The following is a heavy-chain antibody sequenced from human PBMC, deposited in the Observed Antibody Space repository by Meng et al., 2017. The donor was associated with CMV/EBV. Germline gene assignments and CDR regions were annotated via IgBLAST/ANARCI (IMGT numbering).Heavy chain of an antibody. V-gene: IGHV4-59*01. Sequence: GSLRLSCTVSGGSISSYYWSWIRQPPGKGLEWIGYIYYSGSTNYNPSLKRRVTISVDTSKNQFSLQLSSVTAADTAVYYCARSTPVVGATFDLWGRGTLVTVSS. CDR2: IYYSGST. D-gene: IGHD1-26*01. J-gene: IGHJ2*01. CDR3: ARSTPVVGATFDL. CDR1: GGSISSYY.